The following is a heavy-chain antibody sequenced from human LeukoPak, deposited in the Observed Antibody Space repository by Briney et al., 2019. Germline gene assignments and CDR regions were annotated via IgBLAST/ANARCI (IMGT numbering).Heavy chain of an antibody. D-gene: IGHD3-10*01. CDR1: GFTFSSIW. CDR3: TTQRSRITMVRGVIRSDH. CDR2: IKRKTDGGTT. J-gene: IGHJ4*02. V-gene: IGHV3-15*01. Sequence: PGGSLRLSCAASGFTFSSIWMSWVRQGPGKGLEWVGRIKRKTDGGTTDYAAPVKGRFTISRDDSKNTLYLQMNSLKTEDTAVYYCTTQRSRITMVRGVIRSDHWGQGTLVTVSS.